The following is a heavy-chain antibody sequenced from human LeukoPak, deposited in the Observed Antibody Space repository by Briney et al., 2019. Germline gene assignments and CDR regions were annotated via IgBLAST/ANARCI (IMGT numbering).Heavy chain of an antibody. V-gene: IGHV3-7*03. CDR2: IKQDGSEK. CDR1: GFTFSNYW. CDR3: ARDKEVGATHFDY. Sequence: GGSLRLSCAASGFTFSNYWMSWVRQTPEKGLEWVANIKQDGSEKYYVDSMKGRFTISRDNAKNSLYLQMNSLRAEDTAIYYCARDKEVGATHFDYWGQGTLVTVSS. J-gene: IGHJ4*02. D-gene: IGHD1-26*01.